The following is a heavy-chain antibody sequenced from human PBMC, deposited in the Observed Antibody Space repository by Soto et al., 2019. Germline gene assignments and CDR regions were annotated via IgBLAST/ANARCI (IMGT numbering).Heavy chain of an antibody. V-gene: IGHV1-46*02. CDR2: INPSNGNA. CDR1: GYTFNNHY. J-gene: IGHJ5*02. Sequence: QVQLVQSGAEAKKPGASVKISCKTFGYTFNNHYVHWVRLAPGQGPEWMGIINPSNGNAIYAQQWKGRIILTRDPYTETICMEMRSLRSDDTAVYYCARNRYVTETTGWFDVWGQGTLVTVSS. CDR3: ARNRYVTETTGWFDV. D-gene: IGHD1-20*01.